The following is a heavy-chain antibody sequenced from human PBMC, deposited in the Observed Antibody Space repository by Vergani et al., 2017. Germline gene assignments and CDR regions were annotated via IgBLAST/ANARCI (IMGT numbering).Heavy chain of an antibody. CDR1: GFSFGDYA. CDR2: IGNKAYGGTT. D-gene: IGHD5-18*01. CDR3: SRVRGYSFGYSDY. J-gene: IGHJ4*02. Sequence: EVQLVESGGGLVPPGRSLRLSCAASGFSFGDYAMTWVRQAPGKGLEWVAFIGNKAYGGTTEYAASVKGRFTISRDDSKRLAYLQLSGLKTEDTAVYFCSRVRGYSFGYSDYWRQGTMLTDSS. V-gene: IGHV3-49*04.